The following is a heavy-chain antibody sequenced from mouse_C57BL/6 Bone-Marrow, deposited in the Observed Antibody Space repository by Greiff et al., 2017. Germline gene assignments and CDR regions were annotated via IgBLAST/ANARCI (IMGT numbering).Heavy chain of an antibody. CDR2: INPYNGDT. Sequence: VQLQQSGPELVKPGDSVKISCKASGYSFTGYFMNWVMQSHGKSLEWIGRINPYNGDTFYNQKFKGKATLTVDKSSSTAHMELRSLTSEDSAVYYCASTAQASYYAMDYRGQGTSVTVSS. D-gene: IGHD3-2*02. CDR1: GYSFTGYF. J-gene: IGHJ4*01. V-gene: IGHV1-20*01. CDR3: ASTAQASYYAMDY.